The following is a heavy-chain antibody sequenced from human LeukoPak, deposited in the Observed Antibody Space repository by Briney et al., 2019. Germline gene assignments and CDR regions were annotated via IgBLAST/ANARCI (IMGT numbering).Heavy chain of an antibody. D-gene: IGHD3-3*01. Sequence: PGGSLRLSCAASGFTFSSYWMHWVRQAPGKGLEWVSVIYSGGSTYYADSVKGRFTISRDNSKNTLYLQMNSLRAEDTAVYYCARNARFLHYYGMDVWGQGTTVTVSS. V-gene: IGHV3-66*01. CDR1: GFTFSSYW. J-gene: IGHJ6*02. CDR2: IYSGGST. CDR3: ARNARFLHYYGMDV.